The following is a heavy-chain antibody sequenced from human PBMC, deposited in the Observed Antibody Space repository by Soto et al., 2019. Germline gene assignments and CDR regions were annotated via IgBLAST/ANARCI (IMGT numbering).Heavy chain of an antibody. CDR3: VGTVTTADY. J-gene: IGHJ4*02. V-gene: IGHV4-30-4*01. D-gene: IGHD4-17*01. Sequence: QVQLQESGPGLVKPSQTLSLTCSVSGASVRSGDYYWSSIRQAPGNGLEWIGYSYNSGGSYYNPSLKGRLTISIDTSKNQLTLKLNSVTASDTAIYYCVGTVTTADYWGRGTLVTVSS. CDR2: SYNSGGS. CDR1: GASVRSGDYY.